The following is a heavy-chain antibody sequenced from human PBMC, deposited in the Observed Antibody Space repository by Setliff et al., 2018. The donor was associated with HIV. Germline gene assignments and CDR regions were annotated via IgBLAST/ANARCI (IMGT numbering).Heavy chain of an antibody. Sequence: SETLSLTCSVSGVSISNYYWSWVRQPPGKGLEWIGQIHTTGSTNYNPSLKSRVTISMDTSKNQFSLNLNSVTATDTAVYYCAKRTFGSGRLDPWGQGTLVTVSS. CDR1: GVSISNYY. J-gene: IGHJ5*02. V-gene: IGHV4-4*09. D-gene: IGHD3-16*01. CDR3: AKRTFGSGRLDP. CDR2: IHTTGST.